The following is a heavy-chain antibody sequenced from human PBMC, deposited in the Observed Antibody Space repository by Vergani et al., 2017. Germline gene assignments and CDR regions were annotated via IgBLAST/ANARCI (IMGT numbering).Heavy chain of an antibody. J-gene: IGHJ4*02. CDR3: ARESGYSYGHFDY. CDR2: IYTSGST. D-gene: IGHD5-18*01. CDR1: GGSISSGSYY. V-gene: IGHV4-61*02. Sequence: QVQLQESGPGLVKPSQTLSLTCTVSGGSISSGSYYWSWIRQPAGKGLEWIGRIYTSGSTNYNPSLKSRVTISVDTSKNQFSLKLSSVTAADTAVYYCARESGYSYGHFDYWGQGTLVTVSS.